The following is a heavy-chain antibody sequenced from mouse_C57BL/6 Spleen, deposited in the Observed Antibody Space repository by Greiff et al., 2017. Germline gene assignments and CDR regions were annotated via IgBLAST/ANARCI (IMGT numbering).Heavy chain of an antibody. Sequence: EVQLQQSGPELVKPGASVKISCKASGYTFTDYYMNWVKQSHGKSLEWIGDINPNNGGTSYNQKFKGKATLTVDKSSSTAYMELRSLTSEDSAVYYGARYYYGSSYDWFAYWGQGTLVTVSA. J-gene: IGHJ3*01. V-gene: IGHV1-26*01. CDR1: GYTFTDYY. CDR3: ARYYYGSSYDWFAY. CDR2: INPNNGGT. D-gene: IGHD1-1*01.